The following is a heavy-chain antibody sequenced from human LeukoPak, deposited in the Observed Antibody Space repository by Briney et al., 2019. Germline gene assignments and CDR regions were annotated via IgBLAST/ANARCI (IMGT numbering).Heavy chain of an antibody. Sequence: SETLSLTCAVYGGSFSGYYWSWIRQPPGKGLEWIGEINHSGSTNYNPSLKSRVTISVDTSKNQFSLKLSSVTAADTAVYYCARSGDSSGFVDWGQGTLVTVSS. V-gene: IGHV4-34*01. CDR3: ARSGDSSGFVD. CDR1: GGSFSGYY. D-gene: IGHD3-22*01. J-gene: IGHJ4*02. CDR2: INHSGST.